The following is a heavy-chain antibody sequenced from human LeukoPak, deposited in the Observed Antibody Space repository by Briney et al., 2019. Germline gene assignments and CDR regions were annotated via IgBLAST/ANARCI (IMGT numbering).Heavy chain of an antibody. Sequence: SETLSLTCTVSGGSISSYYWSWIRQPPGKGLEWIGYIYYSGSTNYNPSLKSRVTISVDTSKNQFSLKLSSVTAADTAVYYCARVDSSSFVEKYYFDYWGQGTLVTVSS. D-gene: IGHD6-13*01. CDR2: IYYSGST. V-gene: IGHV4-59*01. J-gene: IGHJ4*02. CDR3: ARVDSSSFVEKYYFDY. CDR1: GGSISSYY.